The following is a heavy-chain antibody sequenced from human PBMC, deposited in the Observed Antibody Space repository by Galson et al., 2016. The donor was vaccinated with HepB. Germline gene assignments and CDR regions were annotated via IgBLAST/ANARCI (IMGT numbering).Heavy chain of an antibody. Sequence: SLRLSCAASGFTFSSYAMSWVRQAPGKGLEWVSAISGSGGSTYYADSVKGRFTISRDNSKNTLYLQMNSLNAEDTAVYSSARTQRNGEELDYWGQGTLVTVS. CDR2: ISGSGGST. CDR1: GFTFSSYA. V-gene: IGHV3-23*01. D-gene: IGHD4-17*01. CDR3: ARTQRNGEELDY. J-gene: IGHJ4*02.